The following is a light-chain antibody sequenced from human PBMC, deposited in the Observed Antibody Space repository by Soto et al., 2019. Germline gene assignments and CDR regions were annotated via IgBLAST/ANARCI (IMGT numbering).Light chain of an antibody. V-gene: IGKV3-11*01. CDR2: DAS. CDR3: QQRSNWPPYT. J-gene: IGKJ2*01. Sequence: EIVLTQSPATLSLSPGERATLSCRASQSISNFLAWYQQKPGQAPRLLIYDASKRATDIPDRFIGSGSGTDFTLTISSLEPEDFAVYYCQQRSNWPPYTFGQGTKLEIK. CDR1: QSISNF.